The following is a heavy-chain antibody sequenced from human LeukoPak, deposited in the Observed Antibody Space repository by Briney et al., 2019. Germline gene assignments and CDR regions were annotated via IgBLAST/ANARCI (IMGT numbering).Heavy chain of an antibody. CDR1: GFTFSSYW. CDR2: INSDGSST. CDR3: ARGPGGYDFWSGYTPSGCFDY. V-gene: IGHV3-74*01. D-gene: IGHD3-3*01. Sequence: PGGSLRLSCAASGFTFSSYWMHWVRQAPGKGLVWVSRINSDGSSTSYADSVKGRFTISRDNAKNTLYLQMNSLRAEDTAVYYCARGPGGYDFWSGYTPSGCFDYWGQGTLVTVSS. J-gene: IGHJ4*02.